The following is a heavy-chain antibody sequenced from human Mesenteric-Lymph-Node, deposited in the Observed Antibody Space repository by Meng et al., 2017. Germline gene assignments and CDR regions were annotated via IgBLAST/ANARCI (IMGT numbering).Heavy chain of an antibody. V-gene: IGHV4-4*07. J-gene: IGHJ4*02. D-gene: IGHD6-19*01. Sequence: SETLSLTCTVSGGSISSFSWSWIRQPAGKGLEWIGRMYSSGRTDHNPSLKSRVTMSLDTSKNQLSLKLSSVTAADTAVYYCARSSRRAFIVSAVAGPYYFDYWGQGTLVTVSS. CDR1: GGSISSFS. CDR2: MYSSGRT. CDR3: ARSSRRAFIVSAVAGPYYFDY.